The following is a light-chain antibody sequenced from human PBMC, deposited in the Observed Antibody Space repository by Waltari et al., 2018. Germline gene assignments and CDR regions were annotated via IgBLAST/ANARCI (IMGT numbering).Light chain of an antibody. Sequence: DIQLTQSPSFLSASVGDRVTITCRATQGISAYLAWYQRKPGKAPNLLIYDASTLQNGVPSRFSGSGSGTEFTLTISSLQPEDFATYYCQHVKSYPLTFGGGTEVEIK. V-gene: IGKV1-9*01. CDR3: QHVKSYPLT. CDR1: QGISAY. J-gene: IGKJ4*01. CDR2: DAS.